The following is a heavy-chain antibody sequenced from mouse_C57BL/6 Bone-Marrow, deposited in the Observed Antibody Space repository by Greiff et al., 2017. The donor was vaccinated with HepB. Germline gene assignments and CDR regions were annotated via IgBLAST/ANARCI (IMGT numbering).Heavy chain of an antibody. Sequence: EVMLVESGGGLVKPGGSLKLSCAASGFTFSSYAMSWVRQTPEKRLEWVATISDGGSYTYYPDNVKGRVTISRDNAKNNLYLQMSHLKSEDTAMYYCARVTITTVVAEDYWGQGTAVTVSS. V-gene: IGHV5-4*03. CDR3: ARVTITTVVAEDY. J-gene: IGHJ4*01. CDR1: GFTFSSYA. D-gene: IGHD1-1*01. CDR2: ISDGGSYT.